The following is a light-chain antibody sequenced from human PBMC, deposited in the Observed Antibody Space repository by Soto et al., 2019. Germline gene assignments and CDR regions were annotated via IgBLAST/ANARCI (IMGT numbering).Light chain of an antibody. CDR2: AAS. Sequence: DIQMTQSPASLSASVGHRVTLTCRASQNISNNLNWYQQKPGKAPKLLIYAASTWASGIPSRFSGSGSGTDFTLTISSLQPEDFAIYSCQQSYSTPFTFGRGTKVEIK. V-gene: IGKV1-39*01. CDR1: QNISNN. CDR3: QQSYSTPFT. J-gene: IGKJ4*01.